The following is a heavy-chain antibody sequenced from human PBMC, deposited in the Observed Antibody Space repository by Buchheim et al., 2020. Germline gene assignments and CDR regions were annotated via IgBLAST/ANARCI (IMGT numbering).Heavy chain of an antibody. CDR1: GGSFSGYY. CDR2: INHSGST. D-gene: IGHD6-6*01. Sequence: QVQLQQWGAELLKPSETLSLTCAVYGGSFSGYYWSWIRQPPGKGLELIGEINHSGSTNYNPSLKSRVTISVDTSKNQFSLKLSSVTAADTAVYYCARGRTYSSSSRFDYWGQGTL. J-gene: IGHJ4*02. V-gene: IGHV4-34*01. CDR3: ARGRTYSSSSRFDY.